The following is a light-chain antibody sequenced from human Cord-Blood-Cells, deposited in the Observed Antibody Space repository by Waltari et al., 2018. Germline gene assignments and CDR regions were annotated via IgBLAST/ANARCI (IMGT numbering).Light chain of an antibody. CDR1: SSDVGGYSY. CDR2: DVS. J-gene: IGLJ2*01. Sequence: QFALTQPRSGSWSPGQSVTISSTGTSSDVGGYSYFSWYQQHPGKAPKLMIYDVSKRPSGVPDRFSGSKSGNTASLTISGLQAEDEADYYCCSYAGSYTLVFGGGTKLTVL. CDR3: CSYAGSYTLV. V-gene: IGLV2-11*01.